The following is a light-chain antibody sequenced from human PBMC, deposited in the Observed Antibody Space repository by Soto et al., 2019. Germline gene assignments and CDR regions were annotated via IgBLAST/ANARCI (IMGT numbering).Light chain of an antibody. V-gene: IGKV1-33*01. J-gene: IGKJ4*01. Sequence: DIQLTQSPASLSASVGDRVTITCQASRHISDYLNWYQQRPGKAPKVLIFDASNLETGVPSRFSGSGSGTHFTLTISSLQPEDIATYYCQQYDDIPRTFGGGTRVDIK. CDR3: QQYDDIPRT. CDR2: DAS. CDR1: RHISDY.